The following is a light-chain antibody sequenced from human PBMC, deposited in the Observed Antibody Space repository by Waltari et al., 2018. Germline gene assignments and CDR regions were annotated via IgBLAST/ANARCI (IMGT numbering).Light chain of an antibody. V-gene: IGLV3-25*03. CDR2: KDS. J-gene: IGLJ2*01. CDR3: QSADSSGTYIV. Sequence: SYDLTQPPSVSVSPGQTARLTCSVDAVPNQYAYWYQQKAGQAPGLVIHKDSDRPSGIPERFSGSNSGTTVTLTISGVQAEDEADYYCQSADSSGTYIVFGGGTKLTVL. CDR1: AVPNQY.